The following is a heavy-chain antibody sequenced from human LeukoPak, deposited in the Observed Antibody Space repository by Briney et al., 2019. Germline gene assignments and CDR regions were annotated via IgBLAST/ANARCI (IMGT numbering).Heavy chain of an antibody. Sequence: ASVTVSCTASGFTFTSYGITWVRQAPGQGLEWMGWIITYNGNTHYAQKLQGRVTLTTDTSTNTAYMELRGLRSDDTAVYYCAKTTVTSEDYYYYYMDVWGKGTTVTVSS. CDR2: IITYNGNT. V-gene: IGHV1-18*01. J-gene: IGHJ6*03. CDR3: AKTTVTSEDYYYYYMDV. D-gene: IGHD4-17*01. CDR1: GFTFTSYG.